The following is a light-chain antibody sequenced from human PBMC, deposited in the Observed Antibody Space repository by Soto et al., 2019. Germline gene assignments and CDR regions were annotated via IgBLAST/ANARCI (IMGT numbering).Light chain of an antibody. CDR2: GAS. CDR3: QQYGGSPRT. CDR1: QSVGTS. J-gene: IGKJ1*01. V-gene: IGKV3-20*01. Sequence: EIVLTQSPATLSLSPGEKGTLFCRASQSVGTSLAWYQQKPGQDPRLLIYGASNRATGIPDRVSGSGSGTDFTLTISKLEPEDFAVYHCQQYGGSPRTFGQGTKVDIK.